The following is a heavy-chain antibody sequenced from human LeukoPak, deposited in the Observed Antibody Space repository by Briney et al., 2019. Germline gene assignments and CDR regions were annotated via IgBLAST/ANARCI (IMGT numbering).Heavy chain of an antibody. CDR1: GGSISSYY. CDR2: IFYSGST. V-gene: IGHV4-59*01. Sequence: SETLSLTFTVSGGSISSYYWSWIRQPPGEGLEWIGYIFYSGSTNYNPSLKSRVTISVDTSKNQFSLKLSSVTAADTAAYYCARNSNLRYFDWAHPYYFDYWGQGTLVTVSS. J-gene: IGHJ4*02. D-gene: IGHD3-9*01. CDR3: ARNSNLRYFDWAHPYYFDY.